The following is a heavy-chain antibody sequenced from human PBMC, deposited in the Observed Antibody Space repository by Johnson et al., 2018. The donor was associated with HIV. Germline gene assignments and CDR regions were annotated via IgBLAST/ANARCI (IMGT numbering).Heavy chain of an antibody. CDR1: GFTFSTYA. CDR3: ATELSLLRDAFDI. D-gene: IGHD3-16*02. V-gene: IGHV3-30*04. J-gene: IGHJ3*02. CDR2: ISYDGSNK. Sequence: QMQLVESGGGVAQPGMSLRLSCTASGFTFSTYAMHWVRQAPGKGLEWVAIISYDGSNKYYADSVKGRFTISRDNSKNRLYLQMDSLRAEDTAVYYCATELSLLRDAFDIGGQGTMVTVSS.